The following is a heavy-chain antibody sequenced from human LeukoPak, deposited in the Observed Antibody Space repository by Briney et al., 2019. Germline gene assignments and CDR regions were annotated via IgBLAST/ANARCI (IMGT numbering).Heavy chain of an antibody. V-gene: IGHV3-73*01. D-gene: IGHD1/OR15-1a*01. J-gene: IGHJ3*02. CDR3: TSEQGVGAFDI. Sequence: GGSLRLSCAASGFTFSSYWMSWVRQAPGKGLEWVGRIRSKANSYATAYAASVKGRFTISRDDSKNTAYLQMNSLKTEDTAVYYCTSEQGVGAFDIWGQGTMVTVSS. CDR1: GFTFSSYW. CDR2: IRSKANSYAT.